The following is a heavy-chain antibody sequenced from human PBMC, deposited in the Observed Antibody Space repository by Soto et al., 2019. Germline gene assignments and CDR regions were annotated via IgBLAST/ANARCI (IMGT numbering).Heavy chain of an antibody. Sequence: SETLSLTCAVYGGSFSGYYWSWIRQSPGKGLEWIGEINHSGSTNYTPSLKGRVTTSVDTSKNQVSLKLSSVTAADTAVYYCARTTAFVSGTYPPAHFDYWGQGTRVTVSS. CDR1: GGSFSGYY. CDR2: INHSGST. V-gene: IGHV4-34*01. J-gene: IGHJ4*02. D-gene: IGHD3-16*01. CDR3: ARTTAFVSGTYPPAHFDY.